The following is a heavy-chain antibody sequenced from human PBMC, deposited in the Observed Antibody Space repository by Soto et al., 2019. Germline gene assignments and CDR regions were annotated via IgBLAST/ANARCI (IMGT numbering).Heavy chain of an antibody. J-gene: IGHJ4*02. D-gene: IGHD6-13*01. CDR2: IYHSGTT. V-gene: IGHV4-4*02. CDR3: AIPGAGDFDY. CDR1: GASISNTDW. Sequence: PSETLSLTCAVSGASISNTDWWTWVRQPPGKGLEWIGEIYHSGTTNCDPSLKGRVTISLVKSKSQFSLKLTSVTAADTAVYYCAIPGAGDFDYWGQGTLVTVSS.